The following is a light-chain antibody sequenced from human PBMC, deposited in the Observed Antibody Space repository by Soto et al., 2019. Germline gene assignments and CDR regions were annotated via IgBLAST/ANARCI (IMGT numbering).Light chain of an antibody. CDR2: LNSDGSH. V-gene: IGLV4-69*01. Sequence: QPVLTQSPSASASLGASVKLTCTLSSGHSSYAIAWHQQQPEKGPRYLMKLNSDGSHSKGDGIPDRFSGSSSGAERYLTIPGPQAEDEANYYCQPGGPGIVVFGGGTKLTVL. J-gene: IGLJ2*01. CDR3: QPGGPGIVV. CDR1: SGHSSYA.